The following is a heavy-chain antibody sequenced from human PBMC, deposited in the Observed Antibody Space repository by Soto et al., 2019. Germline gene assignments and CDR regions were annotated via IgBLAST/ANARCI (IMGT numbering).Heavy chain of an antibody. J-gene: IGHJ6*02. CDR3: ATSTYYYDSSGYPGGYYYYGMHV. CDR2: FDPEDGET. CDR1: GYTLTELS. D-gene: IGHD3-22*01. Sequence: ASVKVSCKVSGYTLTELSMHWVRQAPGKGLEWMGGFDPEDGETIYAQKFQGRVTMTEDTSTDTAYMELSSLRSEDTAVYYCATSTYYYDSSGYPGGYYYYGMHVWGHATTVTVSS. V-gene: IGHV1-24*01.